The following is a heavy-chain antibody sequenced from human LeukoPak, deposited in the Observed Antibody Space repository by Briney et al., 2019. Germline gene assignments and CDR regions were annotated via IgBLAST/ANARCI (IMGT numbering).Heavy chain of an antibody. Sequence: GSLRLSFAASGFPFSTYAMAWVRPAPGKGLEWVSGLTGSGATTYYADSVRGRFTISRDNSQNMLYLQMNSLRVEDTAVYFCASNAYSSGRLSYFDSWGQGTLVTVSS. V-gene: IGHV3-23*01. J-gene: IGHJ4*02. CDR3: ASNAYSSGRLSYFDS. CDR1: GFPFSTYA. CDR2: LTGSGATT. D-gene: IGHD6-19*01.